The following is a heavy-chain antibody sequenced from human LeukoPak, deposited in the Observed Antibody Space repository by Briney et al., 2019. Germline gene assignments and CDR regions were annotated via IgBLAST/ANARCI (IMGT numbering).Heavy chain of an antibody. CDR3: AKDDAWGRYKD. D-gene: IGHD3-16*01. Sequence: GGSLRLSCAASGFTFSSYAMSWVRQAPGKGLEWVSGISPSGEITYYTDSVKGRFTISRDNSKHTVSLQMNSLRGEDTAVYYCAKDDAWGRYKDWGQGTLVTVSS. V-gene: IGHV3-23*01. J-gene: IGHJ1*01. CDR2: ISPSGEIT. CDR1: GFTFSSYA.